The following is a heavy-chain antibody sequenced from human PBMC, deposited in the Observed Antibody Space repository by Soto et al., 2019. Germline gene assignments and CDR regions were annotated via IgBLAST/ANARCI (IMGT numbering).Heavy chain of an antibody. Sequence: PLSLTFTVSGGSIRSGGPAWSWIRQHPGKGLEWIGYIYFNGITYYNPSPKSQVTISVDTSKNQFSLKLSSVTAADTAVYYCARAYGGPSNSDYWGQGTLVTVSS. CDR2: IYFNGIT. J-gene: IGHJ4*02. CDR3: ARAYGGPSNSDY. CDR1: GGSIRSGGPA. V-gene: IGHV4-31*01. D-gene: IGHD4-17*01.